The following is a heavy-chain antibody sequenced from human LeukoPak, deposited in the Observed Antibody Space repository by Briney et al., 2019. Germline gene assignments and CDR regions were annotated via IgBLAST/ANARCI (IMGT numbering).Heavy chain of an antibody. Sequence: SETLSLTCTVSGGSISSYYWSWIRQHPGKGLEWIGYIYYSGSTYYNPSLKSRVTISVGTSKNQFSLKLSSVTAADTAVYYCARYTYLGITSVDYWGQGTLVTVSS. CDR1: GGSISSYY. J-gene: IGHJ4*02. CDR2: IYYSGST. V-gene: IGHV4-59*06. CDR3: ARYTYLGITSVDY. D-gene: IGHD7-27*01.